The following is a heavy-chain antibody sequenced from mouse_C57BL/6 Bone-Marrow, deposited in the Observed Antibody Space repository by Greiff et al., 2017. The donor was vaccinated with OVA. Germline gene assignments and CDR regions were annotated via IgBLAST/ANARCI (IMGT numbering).Heavy chain of an antibody. CDR2: IWWDDDK. CDR1: GFSLSTFGMG. J-gene: IGHJ2*01. V-gene: IGHV8-8*01. CDR3: ARVYYYGSSSYYFDY. Sequence: QVTLKESGPGILQPSQTLSLTCSFSGFSLSTFGMGVGWIRQPSGKGLEWLAHIWWDDDKYYNPALKSRLTISKDTSKNQVFLKIANVDTADTATYYCARVYYYGSSSYYFDYWGQGTTLTVSS. D-gene: IGHD1-1*01.